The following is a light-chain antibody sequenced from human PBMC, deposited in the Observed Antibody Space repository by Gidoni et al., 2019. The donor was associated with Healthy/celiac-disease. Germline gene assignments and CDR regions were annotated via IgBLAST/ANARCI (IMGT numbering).Light chain of an antibody. V-gene: IGKV1-39*01. Sequence: DIQLTQSPSSVGARVTITCRASQNNSSYLNWYQQKPGKAPKLLIYAASSLQSGVPSRCSGSGSGTDFTITISSMQHEDYTAKYCQQRYSTALGTFGPGTKVDIK. CDR1: QNNSSY. CDR3: QQRYSTALGT. J-gene: IGKJ3*01. CDR2: AAS.